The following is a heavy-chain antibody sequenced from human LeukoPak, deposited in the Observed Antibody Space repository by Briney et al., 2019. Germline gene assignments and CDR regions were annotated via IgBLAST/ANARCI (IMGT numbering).Heavy chain of an antibody. CDR2: IYYSGST. CDR1: GGSISSYY. D-gene: IGHD2-2*01. J-gene: IGHJ4*02. Sequence: SQTLSLTCTVSGGSISSYYWSWIRQPPGKGLGWIGYIYYSGSTNYNPSLKSRVTISVDTSKNQFSLKLGSVTAADTAVYYCARDRENIVLVPGAKRKTWYFDYWGQGTLVTVSS. CDR3: ARDRENIVLVPGAKRKTWYFDY. V-gene: IGHV4-59*12.